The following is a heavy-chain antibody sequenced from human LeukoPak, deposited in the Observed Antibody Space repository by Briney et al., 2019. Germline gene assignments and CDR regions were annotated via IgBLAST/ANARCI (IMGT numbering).Heavy chain of an antibody. CDR1: GVSFSVYW. D-gene: IGHD3-22*01. V-gene: IGHV3-7*01. CDR2: IKQDGSAK. Sequence: RGTLRLSRAASGVSFSVYWITCVRQAPRRGLEWVANIKQDGSAKYYMDSLRGRFSISRDNVKNSLFLQMSSLSAEDTPLYYCARCPYDSSGYYSVPSHLGYWGQGNLVTVSS. CDR3: ARCPYDSSGYYSVPSHLGY. J-gene: IGHJ4*02.